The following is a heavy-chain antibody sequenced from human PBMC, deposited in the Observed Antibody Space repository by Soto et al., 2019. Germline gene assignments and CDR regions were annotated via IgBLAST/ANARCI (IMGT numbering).Heavy chain of an antibody. Sequence: SVKVSCKASGGTFSSYTISWVRQAPGQGLEWMGRIIPILGIANYAQKFQGRVTITADKSTSTAYMELSSLRSEDTAVYYCASPGHSSSWYYFDYWGQGTLVTVSS. CDR2: IIPILGIA. CDR3: ASPGHSSSWYYFDY. V-gene: IGHV1-69*02. CDR1: GGTFSSYT. J-gene: IGHJ4*02. D-gene: IGHD6-13*01.